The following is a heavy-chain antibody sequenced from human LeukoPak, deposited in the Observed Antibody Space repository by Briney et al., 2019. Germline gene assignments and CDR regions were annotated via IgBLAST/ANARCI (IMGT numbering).Heavy chain of an antibody. V-gene: IGHV3-33*01. Sequence: ERSLRLSCAASGFHFSTYGMHWVRQAPGEGLEGVGVIWYDGSNNIYAESVKGRFTISRDNSKNTLYLQMNSLRAEDTAVYYCARDRSWGSQCYFDYWGQGTLVTVSS. D-gene: IGHD7-27*01. CDR3: ARDRSWGSQCYFDY. J-gene: IGHJ4*02. CDR2: IWYDGSNN. CDR1: GFHFSTYG.